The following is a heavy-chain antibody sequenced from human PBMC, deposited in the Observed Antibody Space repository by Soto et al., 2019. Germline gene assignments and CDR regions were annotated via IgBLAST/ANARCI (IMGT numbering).Heavy chain of an antibody. CDR1: GASISYGGYS. V-gene: IGHV4-30-2*06. CDR2: ITHLENT. J-gene: IGHJ4*02. D-gene: IGHD5-12*01. CDR3: VRGGGNDPFEY. Sequence: QLRLQESGSGVVKTSESLSLTCTVFGASISYGGYSWSWLRQSPGRGLELIGHITHLENTYFNPSFKSRVSMSIDRTKNHFSLKVTSMTAADKGRYFSVRGGGNDPFEYWGQGILVTVSS.